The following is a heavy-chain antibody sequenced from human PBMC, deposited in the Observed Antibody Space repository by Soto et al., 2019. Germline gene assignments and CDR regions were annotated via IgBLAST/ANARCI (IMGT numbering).Heavy chain of an antibody. CDR3: ARARNYDILTGYYYFDY. CDR2: ISYSGST. J-gene: IGHJ4*02. CDR1: GGSLSNYY. V-gene: IGHV4-59*12. Sequence: SETLSLTCTVSGGSLSNYYWSWIRQPPGKGLEWIGYISYSGSTNYNPSLRSLVSISVDTSKNQFSLRLGSVTAADTAVYYCARARNYDILTGYYYFDYWGQRTLVTVSS. D-gene: IGHD3-9*01.